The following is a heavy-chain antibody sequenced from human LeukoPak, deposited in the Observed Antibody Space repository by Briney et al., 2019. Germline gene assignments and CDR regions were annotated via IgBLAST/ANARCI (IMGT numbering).Heavy chain of an antibody. J-gene: IGHJ3*02. CDR1: GITFSSYA. CDR3: AKGAFGRPFSDASDI. D-gene: IGHD3-10*01. Sequence: PGGSLRLSCAVSGITFSSYAMSWVRQAPGKGLEWVSGLSGSGGSIYYADSVKGRFTISGDNSKNTLYLQMNSLRAEDTAVYYCAKGAFGRPFSDASDIWGRGTVVTVSS. V-gene: IGHV3-23*01. CDR2: LSGSGGSI.